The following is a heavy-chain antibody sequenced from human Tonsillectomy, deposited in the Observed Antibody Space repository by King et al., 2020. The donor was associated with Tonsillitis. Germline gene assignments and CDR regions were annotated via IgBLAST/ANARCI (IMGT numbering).Heavy chain of an antibody. V-gene: IGHV3-23*04. CDR2: ITDSGDNA. CDR3: AKGTLRYRSVARCYPFDS. D-gene: IGHD2-15*01. CDR1: GFTFSSYA. J-gene: IGHJ4*02. Sequence: DVQLVESGGGLVQPGGSLRLSCAASGFTFSSYAMSWVRQAPGKGLECISVITDSGDNANYADFAKGRFTISRDNSKNTLYLQVNSLRAEDTAVYYCAKGTLRYRSVARCYPFDSWGQGTLVTVSS.